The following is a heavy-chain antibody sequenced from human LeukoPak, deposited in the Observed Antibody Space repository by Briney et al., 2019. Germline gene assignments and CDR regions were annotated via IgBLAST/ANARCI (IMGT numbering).Heavy chain of an antibody. Sequence: GGSLRLSCAASGFTFSSYAMSWVRQAPGKGLEWVSAISGSGATTYYADSVKGRFTISRGKSNNTLYLQMNSLRAEDTAVYYCAKDYAYYYGSGIGGFDYWGQGTLVTVSS. CDR3: AKDYAYYYGSGIGGFDY. V-gene: IGHV3-23*01. J-gene: IGHJ4*02. CDR1: GFTFSSYA. CDR2: ISGSGATT. D-gene: IGHD3-10*01.